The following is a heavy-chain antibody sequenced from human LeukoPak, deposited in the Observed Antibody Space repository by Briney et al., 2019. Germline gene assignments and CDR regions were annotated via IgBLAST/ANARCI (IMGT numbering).Heavy chain of an antibody. J-gene: IGHJ6*03. CDR3: AAVVVPAALYPYYYYMDV. CDR1: GGTFSSYA. CDR2: IIPIFGTA. Sequence: ASVKVSCKASGGTFSSYAISWVRQAPGQGLEWMGGIIPIFGTANYAQKFQGRVTITTDESTSTAYMELSSLRSEDTAVYYCAAVVVPAALYPYYYYMDVWGKGTTVTVSS. D-gene: IGHD2-2*01. V-gene: IGHV1-69*05.